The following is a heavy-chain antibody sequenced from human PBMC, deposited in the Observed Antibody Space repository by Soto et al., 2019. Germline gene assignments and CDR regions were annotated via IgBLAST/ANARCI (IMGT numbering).Heavy chain of an antibody. CDR2: VKSNAHGGTA. V-gene: IGHV3-15*07. Sequence: GGSLRLAWAASGVTFSNGWVNGVRHGPGKGLEWVGRVKSNAHGGTAASAAPVNGSFAISRDDSDNMVYLQMNSLKIEDTAVYYCTTDFYSTITPVRFDYWGHGTLVTVSS. CDR1: GVTFSNGW. D-gene: IGHD2-8*01. J-gene: IGHJ4*01. CDR3: TTDFYSTITPVRFDY.